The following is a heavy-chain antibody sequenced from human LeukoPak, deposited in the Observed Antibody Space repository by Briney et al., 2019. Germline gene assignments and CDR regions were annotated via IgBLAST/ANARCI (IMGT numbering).Heavy chain of an antibody. CDR1: RTTFTSSA. CDR2: IIGIGVRT. Sequence: GGPLRPSCAAPRTTFTSSAMSWVPQAPGKGREWVSAIIGIGVRTYYADSAKGRFTTSTDNSKNTLSLHMNTLRAEDTAEYYCARARVGQWLGDCDYWGQGNLVTVSS. D-gene: IGHD6-19*01. J-gene: IGHJ4*02. CDR3: ARARVGQWLGDCDY. V-gene: IGHV3-23*01.